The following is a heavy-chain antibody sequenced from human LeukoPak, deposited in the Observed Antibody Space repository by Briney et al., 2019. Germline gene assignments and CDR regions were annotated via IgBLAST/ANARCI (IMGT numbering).Heavy chain of an antibody. CDR2: INPNSGGT. CDR1: GYSFTGYY. CDR3: AILDSSDWYGGDAFDI. V-gene: IGHV1-2*02. D-gene: IGHD6-19*01. J-gene: IGHJ3*02. Sequence: ASVKVSCKASGYSFTGYYIHWVRQAPGQGLEWMGWINPNSGGTKYAQKFRGRVTMTRDTSISTAYMELSRLRSDDTAVYYCAILDSSDWYGGDAFDIWGQGTMVTVSS.